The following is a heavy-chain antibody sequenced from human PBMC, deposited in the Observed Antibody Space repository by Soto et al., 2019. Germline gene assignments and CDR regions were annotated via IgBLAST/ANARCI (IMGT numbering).Heavy chain of an antibody. CDR2: IIPIFGTA. Sequence: QVQLVQSGAEVKKPGSSVKVSCKASGGTFSSYAISWVRQAPGQGLEWMGGIIPIFGTADYAQKFQGRVTITAXESTSTXXMELSSLRSEDTAVYYCASHSGSSPEGRYYYGMDVWGQGTTVTVSS. J-gene: IGHJ6*02. CDR3: ASHSGSSPEGRYYYGMDV. D-gene: IGHD1-26*01. CDR1: GGTFSSYA. V-gene: IGHV1-69*12.